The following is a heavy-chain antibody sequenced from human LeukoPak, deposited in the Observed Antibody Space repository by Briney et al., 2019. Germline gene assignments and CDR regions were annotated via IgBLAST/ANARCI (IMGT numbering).Heavy chain of an antibody. CDR3: ATTKYCSTTSCSSNWFDP. D-gene: IGHD2-2*01. CDR2: INYSGST. Sequence: SETLSLTCSVSGGSVSSGSSHWSWIRQPPGKGLEWIGYINYSGSTNYNPSLKSRVTISVDTSKNQFFLKLSSVTAADTAIYYCATTKYCSTTSCSSNWFDPWGQGTLVTVSS. V-gene: IGHV4-61*01. J-gene: IGHJ5*02. CDR1: GGSVSSGSSH.